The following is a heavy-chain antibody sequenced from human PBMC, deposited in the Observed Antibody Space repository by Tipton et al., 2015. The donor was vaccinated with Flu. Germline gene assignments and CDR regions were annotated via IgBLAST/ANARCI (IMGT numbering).Heavy chain of an antibody. CDR2: IHRSGNT. V-gene: IGHV4-38-2*01. Sequence: LRLSCSVSGESMGINYYWGWIRQPPGEGLEWIGNIHRSGNTYHNPSLRSRVTMSVDSSRNQFSLRLTSVTAADTAVYYCARRDYSNYVSEPKSWFDPWGQRILVTVSS. D-gene: IGHD4-11*01. J-gene: IGHJ5*02. CDR1: GESMGINYY. CDR3: ARRDYSNYVSEPKSWFDP.